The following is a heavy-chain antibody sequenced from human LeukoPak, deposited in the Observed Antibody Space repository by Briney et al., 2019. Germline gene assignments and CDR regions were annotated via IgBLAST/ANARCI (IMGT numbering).Heavy chain of an antibody. CDR1: GYTFTSYG. CDR2: ISAYNGNT. D-gene: IGHD3-10*01. CDR3: ARRYYYNLGSFPFDF. Sequence: ASVKVSCKASGYTFTSYGISWVRQAPGQGLEWMGWISAYNGNTNYAQKLQGRVTMTTDTSTSTAYMELRSLRSDDTAVYYCARRYYYNLGSFPFDFWGQGTLVTVSS. V-gene: IGHV1-18*01. J-gene: IGHJ4*02.